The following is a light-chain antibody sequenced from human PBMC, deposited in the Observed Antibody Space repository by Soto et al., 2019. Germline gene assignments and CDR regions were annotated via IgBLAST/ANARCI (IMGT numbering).Light chain of an antibody. CDR3: QSYDSSLSVVV. J-gene: IGLJ2*01. V-gene: IGLV1-40*01. Sequence: QSVLTQPPSASGTPGQRVTISCYGSSSNIGAGYDVHWYQQLPGTAPKLLIYGNSNRPSGVPDRFSGSKSGTSASLAITGLQAEDEADYYCQSYDSSLSVVVFGGGTKLTVL. CDR1: SSNIGAGYD. CDR2: GNS.